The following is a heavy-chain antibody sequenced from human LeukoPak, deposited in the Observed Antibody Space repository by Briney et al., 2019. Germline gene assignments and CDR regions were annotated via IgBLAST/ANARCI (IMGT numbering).Heavy chain of an antibody. D-gene: IGHD5-24*01. CDR1: GFTFSIYW. CDR2: INQDGSQK. J-gene: IGHJ4*02. Sequence: GGSLRLSCAASGFTFSIYWMSWVRQAPGKGLEWVANINQDGSQKYYVDSVKGRFTISRDNAKNSLYLQMNSLRAEDTAVYYCARGGRWLHCDYWGQGTLVTVSS. CDR3: ARGGRWLHCDY. V-gene: IGHV3-7*01.